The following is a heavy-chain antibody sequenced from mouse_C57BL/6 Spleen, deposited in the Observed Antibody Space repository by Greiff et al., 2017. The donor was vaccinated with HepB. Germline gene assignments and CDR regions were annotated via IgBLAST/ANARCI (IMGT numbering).Heavy chain of an antibody. CDR1: GYTFTSYW. Sequence: VQLQQPGAELAKPGASVKLSCKASGYTFTSYWMHWVKQRPGQGLEWIGNIHPTSSYTKYNQKFKDKATLTADKSSSTAYMQLSSLTYEDSAVYYCARYYDYDGVWGTGTTVTVSS. CDR2: IHPTSSYT. D-gene: IGHD2-4*01. J-gene: IGHJ1*03. CDR3: ARYYDYDGV. V-gene: IGHV1-7*01.